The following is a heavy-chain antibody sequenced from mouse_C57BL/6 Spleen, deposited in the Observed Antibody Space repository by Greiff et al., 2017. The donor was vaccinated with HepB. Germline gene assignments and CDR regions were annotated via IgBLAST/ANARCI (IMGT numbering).Heavy chain of an antibody. CDR2: IYPGDGDT. J-gene: IGHJ4*01. Sequence: VKLMESGPELVKPGASVKISCKASGYAFSSSWMNWVKQRPGKGLEWIGRIYPGDGDTNYNGKFKGKATLTADKSSSTAYMQLSSLTSEDSAVYFCAREETVVATKGYYYAMDYWGQGTSVTVSS. D-gene: IGHD1-1*01. V-gene: IGHV1-82*01. CDR1: GYAFSSSW. CDR3: AREETVVATKGYYYAMDY.